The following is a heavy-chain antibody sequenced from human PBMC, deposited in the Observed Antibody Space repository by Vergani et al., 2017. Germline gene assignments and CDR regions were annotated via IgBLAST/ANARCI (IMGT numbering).Heavy chain of an antibody. Sequence: QVQLVQSGAEVKKPGSSVKVSCKASGGPFSSYAISWVRQAPGQGLEWMGGIIPIFGTANYAQKFQGRVTITADKSTSTAYMELSSLRSEDTAVYYCARDFTGIAAGNYYYYYGMDVWGQGTTVTVSS. CDR3: ARDFTGIAAGNYYYYYGMDV. D-gene: IGHD6-13*01. V-gene: IGHV1-69*06. J-gene: IGHJ6*02. CDR1: GGPFSSYA. CDR2: IIPIFGTA.